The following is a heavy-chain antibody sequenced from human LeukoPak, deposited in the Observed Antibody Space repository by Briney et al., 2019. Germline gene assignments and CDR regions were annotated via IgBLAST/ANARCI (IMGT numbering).Heavy chain of an antibody. D-gene: IGHD5-24*01. V-gene: IGHV3-23*01. CDR2: ISGSGGST. J-gene: IGHJ4*02. Sequence: GGSLRLSCAASGFTFDDYDMNWVRQAPGKGLEWVSAISGSGGSTYYADSVKGRFTISRDNSKNTLYLQMNSLRAEDTAVYYCAKDTASRVATTSWGQGTLVTVSS. CDR1: GFTFDDYD. CDR3: AKDTASRVATTS.